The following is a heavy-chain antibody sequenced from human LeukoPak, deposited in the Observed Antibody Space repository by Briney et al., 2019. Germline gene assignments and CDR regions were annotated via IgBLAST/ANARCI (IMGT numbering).Heavy chain of an antibody. V-gene: IGHV1-8*01. D-gene: IGHD3-16*02. CDR3: ARGLRSDY. J-gene: IGHJ4*02. CDR2: MNPNSGRR. Sequence: GASVKVSCKASGYIFSNYDINWVRQAPGHGLEWVGWMNPNSGRRVYTQKFQGRVTMTRNSSINTAYMELTSLRSDDRAVYYCARGLRSDYWAREPWSPSPQ. CDR1: GYIFSNYD.